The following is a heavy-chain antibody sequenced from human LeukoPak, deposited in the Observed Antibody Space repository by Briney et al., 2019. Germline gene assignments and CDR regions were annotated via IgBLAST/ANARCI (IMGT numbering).Heavy chain of an antibody. CDR1: GFTFSSYS. V-gene: IGHV3-21*01. CDR2: ISSSSSYI. J-gene: IGHJ5*02. D-gene: IGHD2-2*02. Sequence: GGSLRLSCAASGFTFSSYSMNGVRQAPGKGLEWVSSISSSSSYIYYADSVKGRFTISRDNAKNSLYLQMNSLRAEDTAVYYCARGSRDIVVVPAAIDWFDPWGQGTLVTVSS. CDR3: ARGSRDIVVVPAAIDWFDP.